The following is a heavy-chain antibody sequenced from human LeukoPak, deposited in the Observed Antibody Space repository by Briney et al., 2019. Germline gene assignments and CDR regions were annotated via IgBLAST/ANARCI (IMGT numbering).Heavy chain of an antibody. V-gene: IGHV3-30*04. J-gene: IGHJ3*02. CDR1: GFTFSSYA. Sequence: PSGRSLRLSCAASGFTFSSYAMHWVRQAPGKGLEWVAVISYDGSNKYYADSVKGRFTISRDNSKNTLYLQMNSLRAEDTAVYYCAKDKPAFDIWGQGTMVTVSS. CDR2: ISYDGSNK. CDR3: AKDKPAFDI.